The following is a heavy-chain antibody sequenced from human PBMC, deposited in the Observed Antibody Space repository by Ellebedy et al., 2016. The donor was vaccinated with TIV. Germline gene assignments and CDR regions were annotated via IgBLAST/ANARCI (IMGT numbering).Heavy chain of an antibody. V-gene: IGHV3-33*08. J-gene: IGHJ6*03. CDR2: IWYDGSNK. CDR3: ARAGGEYQPPHYYYMDV. D-gene: IGHD2-2*01. Sequence: GESLKISCAASGFTFSSYSMNWVRQAPGKGLEWVAVIWYDGSNKYYADSVKGRFTISRDNSKNTLYLQMNSLRAEDTAVYYCARAGGEYQPPHYYYMDVWGKGTTVTVSS. CDR1: GFTFSSYS.